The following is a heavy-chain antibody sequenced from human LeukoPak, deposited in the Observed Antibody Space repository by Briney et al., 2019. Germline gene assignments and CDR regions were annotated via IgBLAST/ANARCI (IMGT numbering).Heavy chain of an antibody. D-gene: IGHD3-10*01. CDR1: GFTFSSYA. CDR3: ARSYYYGSGSYWSHFDY. Sequence: GGSLRLSCAASGFTFSSYAMSWVRQAPGKGLEWVSAISGSGGSTYYADSVKGQFAISRDNSKDTLYLQLNSLRPEDTAVYYCARSYYYGSGSYWSHFDYWGQGTLVTVSS. CDR2: ISGSGGST. J-gene: IGHJ4*02. V-gene: IGHV3-23*01.